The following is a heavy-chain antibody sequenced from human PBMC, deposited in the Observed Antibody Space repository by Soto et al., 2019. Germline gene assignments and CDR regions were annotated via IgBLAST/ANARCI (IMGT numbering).Heavy chain of an antibody. CDR2: ISAYNGNT. Sequence: GGSGKVSCKGSGYTFSRYCISLGRQGPGPRVEGMGWISAYNGNTNYEQKLQGRVTMTTDTSTSTAYMELRSLRSDDTAVYYCAREGVLVPAATRATYYYYGMDVWGQGTTVTVSS. CDR1: GYTFSRYC. V-gene: IGHV1-18*01. J-gene: IGHJ6*02. D-gene: IGHD2-2*01. CDR3: AREGVLVPAATRATYYYYGMDV.